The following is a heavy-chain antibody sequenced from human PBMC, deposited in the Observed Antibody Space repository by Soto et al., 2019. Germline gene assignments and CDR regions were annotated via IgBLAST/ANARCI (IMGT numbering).Heavy chain of an antibody. D-gene: IGHD2-2*01. J-gene: IGHJ6*02. V-gene: IGHV1-69*13. CDR2: IIPIFGTA. CDR3: ARRGYCSSTSCYVVYYYGMDV. CDR1: GGTFSSYA. Sequence: SVKVSCKASGGTFSSYAISWVRQAPGQGLEWMGGIIPIFGTANYAQKFQGRVTITADESTSTAYMELSSLRSEDTAVYYCARRGYCSSTSCYVVYYYGMDVWGQGTTVTVSS.